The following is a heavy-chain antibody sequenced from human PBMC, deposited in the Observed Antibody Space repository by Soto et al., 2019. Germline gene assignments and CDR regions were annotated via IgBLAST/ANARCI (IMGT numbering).Heavy chain of an antibody. Sequence: EVQLLESGGGLVQPGGSLRLSCAASGFTFSSYAMSWVRQAPGKGLEWVSAISGSGGSTYYADSVKGRFTISRDNSKNTLYLQMNSLRAEDTAVYYCAKGGYCSSTSCYPPDVWGQGTTVTVSS. CDR3: AKGGYCSSTSCYPPDV. CDR2: ISGSGGST. J-gene: IGHJ6*02. D-gene: IGHD2-2*01. CDR1: GFTFSSYA. V-gene: IGHV3-23*01.